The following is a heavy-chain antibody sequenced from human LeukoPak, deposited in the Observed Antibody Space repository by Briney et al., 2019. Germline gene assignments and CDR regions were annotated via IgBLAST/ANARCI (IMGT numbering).Heavy chain of an antibody. CDR1: GFTFSSYE. Sequence: GGSLRLSCAASGFTFSSYEMNWVRQAPGKGLEWVANIKQDGSEKYYVDSVKGRFTISRDNAKNSLYLQMNSLRAEDTAVYYCARDRHYGSGSYKYWGQGTLVTVSS. CDR2: IKQDGSEK. V-gene: IGHV3-7*01. J-gene: IGHJ4*02. CDR3: ARDRHYGSGSYKY. D-gene: IGHD3-10*01.